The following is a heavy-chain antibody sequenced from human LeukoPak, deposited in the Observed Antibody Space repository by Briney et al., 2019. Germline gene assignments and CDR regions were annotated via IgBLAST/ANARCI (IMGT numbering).Heavy chain of an antibody. J-gene: IGHJ4*02. CDR3: ARSGYSSSSPPRY. D-gene: IGHD6-13*01. V-gene: IGHV5-10-1*01. CDR1: GYSLTSYW. CDR2: IDPSDSYT. Sequence: GESLRISCKGSGYSLTSYWISWVRQMPGKGLEWMGRIDPSDSYTNYSPSFQGHVTISADKSISTAYLQWSSLKASDTAMYYCARSGYSSSSPPRYWGQGTLVTVSS.